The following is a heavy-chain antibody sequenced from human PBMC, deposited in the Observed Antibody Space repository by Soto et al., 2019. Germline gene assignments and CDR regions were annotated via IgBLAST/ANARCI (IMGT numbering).Heavy chain of an antibody. D-gene: IGHD6-19*01. V-gene: IGHV3-64D*06. CDR1: GFTFNTFA. CDR3: VKEGYMRSDWYGQFDC. J-gene: IGHJ4*02. CDR2: ISSNGGNT. Sequence: VQLVESGGTLVQPGGSLRLSCSASGFTFNTFAMHWVRQTPGKGLEFVSTISSNGGNTYYADSVKGRFAISRDNSKNTLYLQMYSLRPEDTALYYCVKEGYMRSDWYGQFDCWGQGTLVNVYS.